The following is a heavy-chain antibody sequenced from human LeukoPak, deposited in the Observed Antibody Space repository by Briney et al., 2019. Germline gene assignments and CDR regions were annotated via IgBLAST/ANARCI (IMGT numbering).Heavy chain of an antibody. J-gene: IGHJ4*02. V-gene: IGHV3-73*01. CDR3: TRQSMVRGVITD. D-gene: IGHD3-10*01. Sequence: GGSLRLSCAASGFTFSGSAMHWVRQASGKGLEWVGRIRSKANSYATAYAAWVKGRFTISRDDSKNTAYLQMNSLKAEDTAVYYCTRQSMVRGVITDWGQGTLVTVSS. CDR2: IRSKANSYAT. CDR1: GFTFSGSA.